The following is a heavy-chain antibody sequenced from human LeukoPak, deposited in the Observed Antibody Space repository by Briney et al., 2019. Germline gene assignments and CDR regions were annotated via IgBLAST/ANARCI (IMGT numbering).Heavy chain of an antibody. CDR2: IKKDGSEK. V-gene: IGHV3-7*02. Sequence: GGSLRLSCAASGFTFSNRWMNWVRQAPGKGLEWVANIKKDGSEKYYVDSVKGRFTISRDNAKNSLYLQMNSLRDEDTAVYYCARAGNDFDYWGQGTLVTVSS. J-gene: IGHJ4*02. CDR1: GFTFSNRW. D-gene: IGHD1-1*01. CDR3: ARAGNDFDY.